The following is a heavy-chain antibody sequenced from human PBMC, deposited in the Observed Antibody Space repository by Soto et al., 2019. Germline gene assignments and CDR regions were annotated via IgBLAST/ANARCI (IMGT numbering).Heavy chain of an antibody. CDR2: INHSGRT. Sequence: QVQLQQWGAGLLKPSETLSLTCAVYGGSFSGYYWSWIRQPPGKGLEWIGEINHSGRTNYNPSIKSRVTISVDTSKNQFSLILSSVTAADTAVYYCARRYSSGWYHFDYWGQGTLVTVSS. J-gene: IGHJ4*02. CDR3: ARRYSSGWYHFDY. D-gene: IGHD6-19*01. CDR1: GGSFSGYY. V-gene: IGHV4-34*01.